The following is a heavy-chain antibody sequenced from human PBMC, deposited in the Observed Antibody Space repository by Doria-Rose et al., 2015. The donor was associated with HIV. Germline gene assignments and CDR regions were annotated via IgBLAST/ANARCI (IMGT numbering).Heavy chain of an antibody. CDR1: GVSLSSPGMG. V-gene: IGHV2-26*01. CDR2: IFSDDER. D-gene: IGHD6-13*01. Sequence: SGPVLVKTTETLTLTCTVSGVSLSSPGMGVSLIRQAPGHDLEWLAQIFSDDERSYKTSLKSRLTISRGTSKSQVVLTMTDMDPVDTATYYCARIKSSRWYHKYYFDFWGQGTLVIVSA. J-gene: IGHJ4*02. CDR3: ARIKSSRWYHKYYFDF.